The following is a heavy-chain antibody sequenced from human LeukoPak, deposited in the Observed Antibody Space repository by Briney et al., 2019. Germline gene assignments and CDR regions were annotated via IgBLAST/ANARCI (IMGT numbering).Heavy chain of an antibody. CDR2: IRYDGNNK. J-gene: IGHJ4*02. CDR3: AKDPTHFRVWDDYDNTRLNY. CDR1: GFTFRSYG. Sequence: PGGSLRLSCAASGFTFRSYGMHWVRQAPGKGLEWVAFIRYDGNNKYYADSVKGRFTTSRDNSKNTVYLQMNSLRAEDTAVYYCAKDPTHFRVWDDYDNTRLNYWGQGTLVTVSS. V-gene: IGHV3-30*02. D-gene: IGHD3-22*01.